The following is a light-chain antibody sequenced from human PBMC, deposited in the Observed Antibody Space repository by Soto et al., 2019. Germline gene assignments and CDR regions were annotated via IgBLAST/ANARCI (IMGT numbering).Light chain of an antibody. CDR1: QGVSIS. CDR2: DAS. Sequence: AVQLTQSPSSLSASAGDRVTITCRASQGVSISLAWYQQKPGKAPKLLIYDASSLESGVPSRFSCSGSGTDFTLTISSLQPEDFATYYCQQFNNYPLTFGGGTQVEIK. J-gene: IGKJ4*01. V-gene: IGKV1D-13*01. CDR3: QQFNNYPLT.